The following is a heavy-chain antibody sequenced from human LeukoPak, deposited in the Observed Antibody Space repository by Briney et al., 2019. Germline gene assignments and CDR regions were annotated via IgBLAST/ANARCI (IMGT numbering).Heavy chain of an antibody. Sequence: PGGSLRLSCAASGFTFSSYAMNWVRQAPGKGLEWVSATGSTGFSTFYADSVKGRFTVSRDNSKNTLSLQMNSLRAGDTAVYYCAKDPGVVPAHYFDYWGQGILVTVSS. CDR2: TGSTGFST. D-gene: IGHD2-2*01. CDR1: GFTFSSYA. V-gene: IGHV3-23*01. CDR3: AKDPGVVPAHYFDY. J-gene: IGHJ4*02.